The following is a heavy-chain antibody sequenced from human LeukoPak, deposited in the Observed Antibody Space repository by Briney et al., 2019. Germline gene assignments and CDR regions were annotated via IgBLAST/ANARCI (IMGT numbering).Heavy chain of an antibody. Sequence: SVKVSCRASGGTFSSYAISWVRQAPGQGFEWMGRIIPIFGTANYAQNFHGRVTITTDESTTTAYMELSSLRSEDTAVYYCARGDKGLDYYYYMDVWGKGTTVTVSS. V-gene: IGHV1-69*05. D-gene: IGHD3/OR15-3a*01. CDR1: GGTFSSYA. CDR3: ARGDKGLDYYYYMDV. J-gene: IGHJ6*03. CDR2: IIPIFGTA.